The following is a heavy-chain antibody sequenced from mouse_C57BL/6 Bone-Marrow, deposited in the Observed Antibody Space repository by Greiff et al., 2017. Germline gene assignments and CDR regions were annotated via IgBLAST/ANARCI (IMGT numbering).Heavy chain of an antibody. Sequence: VQLQQSGAELVRPGASVKLSCTASGFNIKDDYIHWVKQRPEQGLEWIGWIDPEIGDTEYDSKFQGKATITSDTSSNTAYLQLSSLTSEDTAVCYCSSFESDYFDFWGRGTPLTVAS. CDR2: IDPEIGDT. CDR3: SSFESDYFDF. J-gene: IGHJ2*01. CDR1: GFNIKDDY. V-gene: IGHV14-4*01.